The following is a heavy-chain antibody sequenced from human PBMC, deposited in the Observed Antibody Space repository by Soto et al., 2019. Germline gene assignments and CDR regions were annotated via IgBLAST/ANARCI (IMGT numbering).Heavy chain of an antibody. D-gene: IGHD2-2*01. Sequence: SETLSLTCTVSGGSISSSSYYWGWIRQPPGKGLEWIGSIYYSGSTYYNPSLKSRVTISVDTSKNQFSLKLSSVTAEDTAVYYCARGNALYDYWGQGALVTVSS. CDR1: GGSISSSSYY. V-gene: IGHV4-39*07. CDR2: IYYSGST. CDR3: ARGNALYDY. J-gene: IGHJ4*02.